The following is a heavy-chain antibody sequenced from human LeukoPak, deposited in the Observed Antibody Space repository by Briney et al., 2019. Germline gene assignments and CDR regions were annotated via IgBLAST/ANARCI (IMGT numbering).Heavy chain of an antibody. V-gene: IGHV3-21*01. CDR1: GFTFSSYS. J-gene: IGHJ6*02. CDR2: ISSSSYI. CDR3: ARDSSSYRNYYGMDV. D-gene: IGHD6-13*01. Sequence: GGPLRLSCVASGFTFSSYSMNWVRQAPGKGLEWVSSISSSSYIYDADSVKGRFTISRDNAKNSLYLQMNSLRAEDTAVYYCARDSSSYRNYYGMDVWGQGTTVTVSS.